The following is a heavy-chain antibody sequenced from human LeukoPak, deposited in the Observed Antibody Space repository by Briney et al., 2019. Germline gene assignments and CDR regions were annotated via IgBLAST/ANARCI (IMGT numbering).Heavy chain of an antibody. CDR1: GFSLSSYA. V-gene: IGHV3-64*01. Sequence: PGGSLRLSCAASGFSLSSYAMQWVRQAPGKGLEYVSGISTNGGSTYYANSVKGRFTISRDNAKNSLYLQMNSLRAEDTAVYYCARGPYPGYCSGGSCYVVWDYWGQGTLVTVSS. D-gene: IGHD2-15*01. J-gene: IGHJ4*02. CDR2: ISTNGGST. CDR3: ARGPYPGYCSGGSCYVVWDY.